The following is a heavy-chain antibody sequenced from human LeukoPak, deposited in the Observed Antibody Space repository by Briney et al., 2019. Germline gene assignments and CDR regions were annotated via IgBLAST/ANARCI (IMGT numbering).Heavy chain of an antibody. CDR1: GFTFSGSA. CDR2: IRSKANSYAT. V-gene: IGHV3-73*01. J-gene: IGHJ6*04. D-gene: IGHD3-10*01. Sequence: GGSLRLSCAASGFTFSGSAMHWVRQASGNGLEWVGRIRSKANSYATAYAASVKGRFTISRDDSKNTAYLQMNSLKTEDTAVYYCTSKEGSGRQDYYYYGMDVWGKGTTVTVSS. CDR3: TSKEGSGRQDYYYYGMDV.